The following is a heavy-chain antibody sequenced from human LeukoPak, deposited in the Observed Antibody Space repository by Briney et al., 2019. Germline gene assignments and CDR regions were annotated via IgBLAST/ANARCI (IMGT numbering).Heavy chain of an antibody. CDR1: GYTFTGYY. J-gene: IGHJ4*02. Sequence: ASVKVSCKASGYTFTGYYMHWVRQAPGQGLEWMGWINPNSGGTNCAQKFQGRVTMTRNTSISTAYMELSSLRSEDTAVYYCARANTVTAFDYWGQGTLVTVSS. D-gene: IGHD2-21*02. CDR2: INPNSGGT. V-gene: IGHV1-2*02. CDR3: ARANTVTAFDY.